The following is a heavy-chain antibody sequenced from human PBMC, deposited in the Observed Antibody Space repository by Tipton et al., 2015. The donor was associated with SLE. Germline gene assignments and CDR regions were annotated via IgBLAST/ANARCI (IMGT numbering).Heavy chain of an antibody. J-gene: IGHJ2*01. V-gene: IGHV4-39*01. CDR1: GGSISSSSYY. CDR2: TYYSGST. Sequence: TLSLTCTVSGGSISSSSYYWGWIRQPPGKGLEWIGSTYYSGSTYYNPSLKSRVTISVDTSKDQFSLKLSSVTAADTAVYYCARHSEWEPGLFDLWGRGTLVTVSS. CDR3: ARHSEWEPGLFDL. D-gene: IGHD1-26*01.